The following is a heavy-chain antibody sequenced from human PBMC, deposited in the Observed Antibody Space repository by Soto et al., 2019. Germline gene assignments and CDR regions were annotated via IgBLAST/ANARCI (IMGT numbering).Heavy chain of an antibody. CDR2: ISGSGGST. J-gene: IGHJ4*02. D-gene: IGHD2-15*01. CDR1: GFTFSSYS. Sequence: EVQLVESGGGLVQPGGSLRLSCVASGFTFSSYSMDWVRQAPGEGLEWVSAISGSGGSTYYADSVKGRFTISRDNSKNTLYLQMNSLRAEDTAVYYCAKDGKNCSGGSCYSPLAYWGQGTLVTVSS. CDR3: AKDGKNCSGGSCYSPLAY. V-gene: IGHV3-23*04.